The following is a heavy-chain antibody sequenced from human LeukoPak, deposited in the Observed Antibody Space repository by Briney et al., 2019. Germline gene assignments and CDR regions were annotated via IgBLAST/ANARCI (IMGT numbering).Heavy chain of an antibody. V-gene: IGHV3-23*01. Sequence: GGSLRLSCAASGFTFSSYAMSWDRQAPGKGLEWVSAISGSGGSTYYADSVKGRFTISRDNSKNTLYLQMNSLRAEDTAVYYCAKDRVPYCSGGSCYSADYWGQGTLVTVST. CDR2: ISGSGGST. J-gene: IGHJ4*02. CDR3: AKDRVPYCSGGSCYSADY. D-gene: IGHD2-15*01. CDR1: GFTFSSYA.